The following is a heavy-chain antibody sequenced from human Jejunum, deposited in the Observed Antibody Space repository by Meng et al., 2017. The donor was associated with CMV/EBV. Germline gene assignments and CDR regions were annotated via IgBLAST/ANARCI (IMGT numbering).Heavy chain of an antibody. CDR1: GFTFSSDS. CDR3: ARASSGWEYYFDY. D-gene: IGHD6-19*01. CDR2: IFRNSDYT. J-gene: IGHJ4*02. V-gene: IGHV3-21*06. Sequence: AAAGFTFSSDSMDWVRQAPGKGLEWVSSIFRNSDYTYYADSVKGRFTISRDNVNNSLYLQMNSLRAEDTAVYYCARASSGWEYYFDYWGQGTLVTVSS.